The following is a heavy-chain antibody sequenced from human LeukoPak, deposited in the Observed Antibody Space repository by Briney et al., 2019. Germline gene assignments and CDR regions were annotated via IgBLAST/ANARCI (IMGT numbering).Heavy chain of an antibody. CDR3: ARGTAMVTLDY. CDR1: GFTFSSYD. D-gene: IGHD5-18*01. Sequence: GGSLRLSCAASGFTFSSYDMHWVRQATRKGLEWVSAIGTAGDTYYPGSVKGRFTISRENAKNSLYLQMNSLRAGDTAVYYCARGTAMVTLDYWGQGTLVTVSS. V-gene: IGHV3-13*01. J-gene: IGHJ4*02. CDR2: IGTAGDT.